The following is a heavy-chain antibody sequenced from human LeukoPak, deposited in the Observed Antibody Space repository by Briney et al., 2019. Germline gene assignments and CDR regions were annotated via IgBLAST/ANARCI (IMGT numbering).Heavy chain of an antibody. J-gene: IGHJ4*02. CDR1: GFTFSTYA. CDR2: ISSSGSTI. Sequence: GTSLRLSCAASGFTFSTYAMHWVRQAPGKGLERVSYISSSGSTIYYADSVKGRFTISRDDAKNSLYLQMNSLRAEDTAVYYCARSPTGSGWYFFDYWGQGTLVTVSS. CDR3: ARSPTGSGWYFFDY. D-gene: IGHD6-19*01. V-gene: IGHV3-48*03.